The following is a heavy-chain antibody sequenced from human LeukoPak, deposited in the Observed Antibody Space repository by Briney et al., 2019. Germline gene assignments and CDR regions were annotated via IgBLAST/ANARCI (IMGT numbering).Heavy chain of an antibody. Sequence: PSETLSLTCTVSGGSINSSYWSWIRQTPGKGLEWIGFFYNNGRNNINPALKSRVTISADTSKNQVSLILKSVTAADTAVYYCARSGRIGWGHLFDYWGQGTLLAVSS. CDR3: ARSGRIGWGHLFDY. V-gene: IGHV4-59*01. CDR1: GGSINSSY. D-gene: IGHD1-26*01. CDR2: FYNNGRN. J-gene: IGHJ4*02.